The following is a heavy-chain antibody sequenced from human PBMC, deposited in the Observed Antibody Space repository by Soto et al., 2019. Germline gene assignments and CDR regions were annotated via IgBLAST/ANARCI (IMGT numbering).Heavy chain of an antibody. CDR1: GGTFRTSA. D-gene: IGHD3-3*02. CDR3: ARDKDRQQLGGNYYYIMDV. J-gene: IGHJ6*01. Sequence: QVQLVQSGAEVKKPGSSVKVSCKTSGGTFRTSAISWVRQAPGQGLEWMGGIMPVFPTPDYAQKFQGRVTITADESTSTAYVDLSSLRAEDTAVYYCARDKDRQQLGGNYYYIMDVGGQGTTVTVSS. V-gene: IGHV1-69*12. CDR2: IMPVFPTP.